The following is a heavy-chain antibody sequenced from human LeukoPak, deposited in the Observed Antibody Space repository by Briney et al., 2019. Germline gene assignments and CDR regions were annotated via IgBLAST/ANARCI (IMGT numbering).Heavy chain of an antibody. D-gene: IGHD2-15*01. CDR2: ISGSGGST. Sequence: GGSLRLSCAASGFTFSSYGMSWVRQAPGKGLEWVSSISGSGGSTYYADSVKGRFTISRDNSKNTLWLQMNSLRAEDTAVYYCAKGVRYCSGGSCYYFDYWGQGTLVTVSS. CDR3: AKGVRYCSGGSCYYFDY. CDR1: GFTFSSYG. J-gene: IGHJ4*02. V-gene: IGHV3-23*01.